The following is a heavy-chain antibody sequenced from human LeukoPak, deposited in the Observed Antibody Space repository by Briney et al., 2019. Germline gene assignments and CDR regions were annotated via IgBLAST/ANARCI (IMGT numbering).Heavy chain of an antibody. CDR2: IYTSGSP. J-gene: IGHJ5*02. CDR3: ARDHGSGWYGGWFDP. Sequence: SETLSLTCTVSGGSISSYYWSWIRQPAGKGLEWIGRIYTSGSPNYNPSLKSRVTMSVDTSKNQFSLKLSSVTAADTAVYYCARDHGSGWYGGWFDPWGQGTLVTVSS. D-gene: IGHD6-19*01. CDR1: GGSISSYY. V-gene: IGHV4-4*07.